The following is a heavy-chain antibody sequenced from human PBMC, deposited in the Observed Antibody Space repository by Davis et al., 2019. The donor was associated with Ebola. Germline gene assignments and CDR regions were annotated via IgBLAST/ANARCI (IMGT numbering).Heavy chain of an antibody. CDR2: ISGSGGST. V-gene: IGHV3-23*01. Sequence: GESLKISCAASGFTFSSYAMSWVRQAPGKGLEWVSAISGSGGSTYYADSVKGRFTISRDNSKNTLYLQMNSLRAEDTAVYYCAKLLTGPWDAFDIWGQGTMVTVSS. CDR3: AKLLTGPWDAFDI. D-gene: IGHD3-10*01. CDR1: GFTFSSYA. J-gene: IGHJ3*02.